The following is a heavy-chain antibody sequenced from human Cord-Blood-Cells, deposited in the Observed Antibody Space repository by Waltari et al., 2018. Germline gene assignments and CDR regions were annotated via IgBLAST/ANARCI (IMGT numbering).Heavy chain of an antibody. CDR2: IKQDGSEK. J-gene: IGHJ2*01. Sequence: EVQLVESGGGLVQPGGSLRLSCAASGLPFSSYWLSWVRQAQGKGLEWVANIKQDGSEKYYVDSVKGRFTISRDNAKNSLYLQMNSLRAEDTAVYYCARDKRTGDPYWYFDLWGRGTLVTVSS. CDR1: GLPFSSYW. CDR3: ARDKRTGDPYWYFDL. D-gene: IGHD7-27*01. V-gene: IGHV3-7*01.